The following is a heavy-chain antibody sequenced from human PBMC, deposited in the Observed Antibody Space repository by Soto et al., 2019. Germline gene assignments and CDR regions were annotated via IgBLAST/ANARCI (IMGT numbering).Heavy chain of an antibody. D-gene: IGHD2-2*01. CDR3: ARDCEDIVVVPAAYNWFDP. J-gene: IGHJ5*02. Sequence: QVQLVQSGAEVKKPGASVKVSCKASGYTFTSYAMHWVRQAPGQRLEWMGWINAGNGNTKYSQKFQGRVTITRDTSASTAYMELSSLRSEDTAVYYCARDCEDIVVVPAAYNWFDPWGQAPLVTVSS. V-gene: IGHV1-3*01. CDR2: INAGNGNT. CDR1: GYTFTSYA.